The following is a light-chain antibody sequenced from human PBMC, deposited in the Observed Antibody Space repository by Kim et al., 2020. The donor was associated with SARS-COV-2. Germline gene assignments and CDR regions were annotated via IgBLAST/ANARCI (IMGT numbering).Light chain of an antibody. CDR3: SSYTRSNTFV. CDR2: DVS. V-gene: IGLV2-14*03. CDR1: SSDVGAYKY. J-gene: IGLJ1*01. Sequence: GQSITISGTGTSSDVGAYKYVAWYQQHPGKAPKFLIFDVSRRPSGVSNRFSGSKSGDTASLTISGLQAEDEADYYCSSYTRSNTFVFGTGTRVTVL.